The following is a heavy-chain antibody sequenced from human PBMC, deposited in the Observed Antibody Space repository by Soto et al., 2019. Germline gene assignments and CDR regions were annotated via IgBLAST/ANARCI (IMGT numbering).Heavy chain of an antibody. CDR2: IYYSGST. V-gene: IGHV4-59*08. Sequence: SETLSLTRTVSGGSISSYYWSWIRQPPGKGLEWIGYIYYSGSTNYNPSLKSRVTISVDTSKNQFSLKLSSVTAADTAVYYCARRYSSAFDIWGQGTMVTVSS. CDR3: ARRYSSAFDI. D-gene: IGHD6-13*01. J-gene: IGHJ3*02. CDR1: GGSISSYY.